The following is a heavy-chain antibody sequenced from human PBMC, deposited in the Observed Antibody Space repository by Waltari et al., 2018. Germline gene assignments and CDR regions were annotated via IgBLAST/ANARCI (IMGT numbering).Heavy chain of an antibody. CDR2: MRYAGIT. CDR1: GGSIRDYY. J-gene: IGHJ5*02. CDR3: ARSSAPFNSLDP. Sequence: QVQLQVSGPGLVKPSETLSLICSVSGGSIRDYYWNWMRQPPGKGLEWIGYMRYAGITNYSPSLKSRVTMLGDTSQNQVSLRLNSVTAADTAFYYCARSSAPFNSLDPWGQGTLVTVSS. V-gene: IGHV4-59*01.